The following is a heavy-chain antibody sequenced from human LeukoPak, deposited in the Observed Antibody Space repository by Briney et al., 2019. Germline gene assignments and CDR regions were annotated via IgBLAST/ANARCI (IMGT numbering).Heavy chain of an antibody. CDR3: AKDDRQWLAFDY. V-gene: IGHV3-23*01. Sequence: PGGSLRLSCAASGFTFSSYAMTWVRQAPGKGLEWVSGISGSGGSTYYADSVKGRFTISRDNSKNTLYLQIYSLRAEDTAVYYCAKDDRQWLAFDYWGQGTLVTVSS. CDR2: ISGSGGST. J-gene: IGHJ4*02. CDR1: GFTFSSYA. D-gene: IGHD6-19*01.